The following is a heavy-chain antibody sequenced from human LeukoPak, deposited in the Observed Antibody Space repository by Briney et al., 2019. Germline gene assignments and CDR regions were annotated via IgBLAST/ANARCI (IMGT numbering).Heavy chain of an antibody. V-gene: IGHV3-30*18. CDR1: GFTFSSYG. Sequence: PGGSLRLSCAASGFTFSSYGMHWVRQAPGKGLEWVAVISYDGSNKYYADSVKGRFTIFRDNSKNTLYLQMNSLRAEDTAVYYCAKEHEVRGLLWFGELLPLFDYWGQGTLVTVSS. D-gene: IGHD3-10*01. CDR2: ISYDGSNK. J-gene: IGHJ4*02. CDR3: AKEHEVRGLLWFGELLPLFDY.